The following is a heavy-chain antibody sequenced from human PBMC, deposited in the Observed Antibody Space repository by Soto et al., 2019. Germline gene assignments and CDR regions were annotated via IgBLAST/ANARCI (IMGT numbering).Heavy chain of an antibody. Sequence: ASVKVSCKASGYTFTGYTMHWVRQAPGQRLEWMGWISGANANTKYSQKFQGRLAITGDTSASTAYMELSSLRSEDTAVYYCARDILFDYWGQGTLVTVSS. CDR3: ARDILFDY. J-gene: IGHJ4*02. D-gene: IGHD2-15*01. CDR1: GYTFTGYT. V-gene: IGHV1-3*01. CDR2: ISGANANT.